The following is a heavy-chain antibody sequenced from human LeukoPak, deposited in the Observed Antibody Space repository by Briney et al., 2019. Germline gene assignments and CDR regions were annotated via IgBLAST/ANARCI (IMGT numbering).Heavy chain of an antibody. V-gene: IGHV1-18*01. D-gene: IGHD4-23*01. CDR1: GYTFTSYG. CDR2: ISAYNGNT. Sequence: GASVKVSCKSSGYTFTSYGISWVRQAPGQGLEWMGWISAYNGNTNYAQKLQGRVTMTTDTSTSTAYMELRSLRSDDTAVYYCARDPLSRGGNPYYFDYWGQGTLVTVSS. CDR3: ARDPLSRGGNPYYFDY. J-gene: IGHJ4*02.